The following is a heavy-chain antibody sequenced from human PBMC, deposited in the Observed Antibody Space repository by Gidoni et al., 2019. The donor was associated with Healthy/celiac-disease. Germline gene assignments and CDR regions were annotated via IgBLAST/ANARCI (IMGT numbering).Heavy chain of an antibody. J-gene: IGHJ6*02. D-gene: IGHD1-1*01. CDR2: INHSGST. CDR3: ARGRDWNVAVYYYGMDV. CDR1: GGSFSGYY. V-gene: IGHV4-34*01. Sequence: QVQLQQWGAGLLKPSETLSLTCAVYGGSFSGYYWSWIRQPPGKGLEWIGEINHSGSTNYNPSLKSRVTISVVTSKNQFSLKLSSVTAADTAVYYCARGRDWNVAVYYYGMDVWGQGTTVTVSS.